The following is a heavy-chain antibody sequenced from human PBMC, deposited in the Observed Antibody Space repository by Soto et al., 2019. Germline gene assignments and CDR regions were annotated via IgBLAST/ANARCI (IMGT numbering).Heavy chain of an antibody. J-gene: IGHJ4*02. D-gene: IGHD3-3*01. Sequence: QITLKESGPTLVKPTQTLTLTCTVSGFSLSGGGVGVAWIRQPPGKALEWLALIYWNDDKRYRPSLKSRLTISKDTSKNQVVLTMTNVDPVDTATYYCAQRVDFSNAYNYWGQGTLVIVSS. CDR3: AQRVDFSNAYNY. CDR2: IYWNDDK. V-gene: IGHV2-5*01. CDR1: GFSLSGGGVG.